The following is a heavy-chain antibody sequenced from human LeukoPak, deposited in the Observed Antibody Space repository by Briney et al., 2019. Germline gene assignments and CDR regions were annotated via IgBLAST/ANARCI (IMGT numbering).Heavy chain of an antibody. Sequence: SETLSLTCTVSGGSISRTSYYWGWIRQPPGKGLEWIGSIYYTGSTYYNPSLGSRVSISIDASKVQFSLKLSSVTAADTAVYYCAASLVRGDYFDYWGQGTLVTVSS. D-gene: IGHD3-10*01. J-gene: IGHJ4*02. V-gene: IGHV4-39*07. CDR2: IYYTGST. CDR3: AASLVRGDYFDY. CDR1: GGSISRTSYY.